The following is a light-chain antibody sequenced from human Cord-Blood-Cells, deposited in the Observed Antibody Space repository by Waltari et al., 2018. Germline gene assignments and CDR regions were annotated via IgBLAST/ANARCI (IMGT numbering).Light chain of an antibody. CDR3: SSYAGSNNLV. V-gene: IGLV2-8*01. Sequence: QSALTQPPSASGSPGPSVTISCTGTSSDDGGYNDVSWYQQHPGKAPKLMIYEVSKRPSGVPDRFSGSKSGNTASLTFSGLQAEDEADYYCSSYAGSNNLVFGGGTKLTVL. CDR2: EVS. J-gene: IGLJ3*02. CDR1: SSDDGGYND.